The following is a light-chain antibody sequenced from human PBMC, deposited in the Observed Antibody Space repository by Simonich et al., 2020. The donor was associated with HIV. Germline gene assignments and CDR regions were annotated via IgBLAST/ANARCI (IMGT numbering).Light chain of an antibody. CDR3: QQYGSSPST. V-gene: IGKV3-15*01. Sequence: EVVMTQFPATLSVSPGERATLSCRASQSFSSKLAWYQQKPGQAPRLLIYGAFTRATGIPARFSGSGSGTEFTLTISRLEPEDFAVYYCQQYGSSPSTFGQGTKVEIK. CDR1: QSFSSK. J-gene: IGKJ1*01. CDR2: GAF.